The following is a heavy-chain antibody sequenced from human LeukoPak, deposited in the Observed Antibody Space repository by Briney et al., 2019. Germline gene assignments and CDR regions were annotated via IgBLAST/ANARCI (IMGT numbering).Heavy chain of an antibody. CDR3: AKDLHRMVGAKTIDY. Sequence: PGGSLRLSCAASGFPFSSYSMHWVRQAPGKGLEWVAFIRYDGSDKSYADSVKGRFTISRDNSKNTLFLQMNSLRAEDTAVYYCAKDLHRMVGAKTIDYWGQGTLVTVSS. CDR2: IRYDGSDK. V-gene: IGHV3-30*02. CDR1: GFPFSSYS. J-gene: IGHJ4*02. D-gene: IGHD1-26*01.